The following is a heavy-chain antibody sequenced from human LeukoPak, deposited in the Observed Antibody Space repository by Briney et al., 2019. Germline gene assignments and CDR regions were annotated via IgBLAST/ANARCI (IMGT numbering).Heavy chain of an antibody. J-gene: IGHJ6*02. CDR3: ATYTNWVAGDV. CDR1: GSSFSDSW. V-gene: IGHV3-7*01. CDR2: INKDGSVK. D-gene: IGHD7-27*01. Sequence: GGSLRLSCGASGSSFSDSWMSWVRQAPGKGLEWVADINKDGSVKENVESVKGRFNISRDNAKNSLYLQMDSLRAEDTAVYCCATYTNWVAGDVWGQGTTVSVSS.